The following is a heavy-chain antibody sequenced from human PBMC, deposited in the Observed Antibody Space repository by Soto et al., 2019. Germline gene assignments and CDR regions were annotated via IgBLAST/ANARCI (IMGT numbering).Heavy chain of an antibody. J-gene: IGHJ5*02. CDR2: TYYGSKWYS. CDR1: GDSVSGNIAA. Sequence: ASETLSLTCAISGDSVSGNIAAWNWIRQSPSRGLEWLGRTYYGSKWYSDYAVSVKSRITINPDTSKNQFSLQLNSVTPEDTAAYYCARSYSVAGSQYNWFDPWGQGTLVTVSS. CDR3: ARSYSVAGSQYNWFDP. V-gene: IGHV6-1*01. D-gene: IGHD6-19*01.